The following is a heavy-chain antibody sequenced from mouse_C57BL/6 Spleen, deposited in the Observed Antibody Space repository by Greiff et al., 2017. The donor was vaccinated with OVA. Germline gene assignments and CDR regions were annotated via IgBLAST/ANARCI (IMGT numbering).Heavy chain of an antibody. D-gene: IGHD1-1*01. CDR2: IYPRSGNT. CDR3: ARVPYGSSYDWYFGV. CDR1: GYTFTSYG. Sequence: QVQLQQSGAELARPGASVKLSCKASGYTFTSYGISWVKQRTGQGLEWIGEIYPRSGNTYYNEKFKGKATLTADKSSSTAYMELRSLTSEDSAVYFCARVPYGSSYDWYFGVWGTGTTVTVSS. V-gene: IGHV1-81*01. J-gene: IGHJ1*03.